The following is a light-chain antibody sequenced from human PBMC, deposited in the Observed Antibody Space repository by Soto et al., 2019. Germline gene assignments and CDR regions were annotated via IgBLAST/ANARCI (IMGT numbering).Light chain of an antibody. V-gene: IGKV3-20*01. J-gene: IGKJ5*01. CDR1: QSVSSSY. Sequence: EIVLTQSPGTLSLSPWERATLSCRASQSVSSSYLAWYQQKPGQAPRLLIYCASSRATGIPDRFSGSWSGTDFTLSISRLEPEDFAVFYCQHYGNSHPGFGQGTRLEIK. CDR2: CAS. CDR3: QHYGNSHPG.